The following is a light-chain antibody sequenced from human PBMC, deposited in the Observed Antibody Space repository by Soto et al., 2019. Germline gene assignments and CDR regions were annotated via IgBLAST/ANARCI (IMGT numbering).Light chain of an antibody. Sequence: EIVLTQSPGTLSLSPGERATLSCRTRQSVSNTYLAWYQQKPGQAPRLLIYGASSRATGIPYRFSGSGSGTDFTLTISRLEPEDFAVYYCQQYGTSPPVYAFGQGTKLEIK. J-gene: IGKJ2*01. CDR1: QSVSNTY. V-gene: IGKV3-20*01. CDR2: GAS. CDR3: QQYGTSPPVYA.